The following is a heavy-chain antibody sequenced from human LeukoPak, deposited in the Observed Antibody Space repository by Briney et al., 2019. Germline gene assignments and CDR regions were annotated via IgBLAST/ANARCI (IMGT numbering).Heavy chain of an antibody. Sequence: PSETLSLTCNVSGGSIGSYYWSWLRQPPGEGLEWIAYIYYTGNTNYNPSLKSRVTMSVDTSENQFSLKLSSVTAADTAVYFCARVVDSGYEWRGYLDSWGQGRLVTVSS. J-gene: IGHJ4*02. V-gene: IGHV4-59*01. CDR1: GGSIGSYY. D-gene: IGHD3-22*01. CDR2: IYYTGNT. CDR3: ARVVDSGYEWRGYLDS.